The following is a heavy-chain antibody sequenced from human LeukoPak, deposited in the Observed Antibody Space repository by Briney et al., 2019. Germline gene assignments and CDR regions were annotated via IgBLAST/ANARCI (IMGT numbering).Heavy chain of an antibody. D-gene: IGHD1-26*01. Sequence: PVGSLRLSCAASGFTFNTYWMIWVRQAPGKGLEWVANIDQGGSLRYYVDSLKGRFTISRDNAKNSMYLQMNSLRAEDTAVYYCVRDKGGRSGAIYYDAFDVWGQGTKVTVSS. CDR2: IDQGGSLR. CDR1: GFTFNTYW. CDR3: VRDKGGRSGAIYYDAFDV. V-gene: IGHV3-7*01. J-gene: IGHJ3*01.